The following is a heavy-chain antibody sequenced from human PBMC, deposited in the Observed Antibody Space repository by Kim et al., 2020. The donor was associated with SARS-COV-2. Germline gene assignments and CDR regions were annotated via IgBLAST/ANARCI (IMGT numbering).Heavy chain of an antibody. CDR3: AQRSPTGIAVADEGWYFDL. Sequence: GGSLRLSCAASGFTFSSYSMNWVRQAPGKGLEWVSSISSSSSYIYYADSVKGRFTISRDNAKNSLYLQMNSLRAEDTAVYYCAQRSPTGIAVADEGWYFDLWGRGTLVTVSS. J-gene: IGHJ2*01. CDR1: GFTFSSYS. D-gene: IGHD6-19*01. CDR2: ISSSSSYI. V-gene: IGHV3-21*01.